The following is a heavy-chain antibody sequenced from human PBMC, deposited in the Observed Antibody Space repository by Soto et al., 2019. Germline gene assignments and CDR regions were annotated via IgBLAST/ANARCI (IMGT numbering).Heavy chain of an antibody. CDR2: IYWDDDK. CDR1: GFSLNTRGVG. V-gene: IGHV2-5*02. J-gene: IGHJ3*02. D-gene: IGHD3-16*02. CDR3: AHLMSTCGGVIADDAFDM. Sequence: QITLKESGPTLVKPTEALTLTCTFSGFSLNTRGVGVGWIRQPPGKALEWLAVIYWDDDKRYSPSLKSRLIITKDTTKNQVFLIMTNMDPVDTATYYCAHLMSTCGGVIADDAFDMWGQGTLVTVSS.